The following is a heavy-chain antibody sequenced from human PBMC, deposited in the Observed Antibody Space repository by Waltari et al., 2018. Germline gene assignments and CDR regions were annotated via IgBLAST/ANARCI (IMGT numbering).Heavy chain of an antibody. J-gene: IGHJ3*02. CDR1: GGSISSSSYY. CDR2: IYYSGST. Sequence: QLQLQESGPGLVKPSETLSLTCTVSGGSISSSSYYWGWIRQPPGKGLEWIGSIYYSGSTYYNPSLKSRVTISVDTSKNQFSLKLSSVTAADTAVYYCARRDTAMTYGGAFDIWGQGTMVTVSS. V-gene: IGHV4-39*01. D-gene: IGHD5-18*01. CDR3: ARRDTAMTYGGAFDI.